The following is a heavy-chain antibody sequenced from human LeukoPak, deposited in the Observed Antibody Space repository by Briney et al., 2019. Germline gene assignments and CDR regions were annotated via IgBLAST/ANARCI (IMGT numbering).Heavy chain of an antibody. J-gene: IGHJ4*02. CDR2: ISGIANAI. V-gene: IGHV3-23*01. D-gene: IGHD1-1*01. CDR3: ARHLATSGSYPLDY. CDR1: GFTFTDYA. Sequence: GGSLRLSCAASGFTFTDYALSWVRQTPGKGLEWVSAISGIANAIFYADSVKGRFTISRDSSKNTLSLQMASLRAEDTAVYYCARHLATSGSYPLDYWGQGTLVIVSS.